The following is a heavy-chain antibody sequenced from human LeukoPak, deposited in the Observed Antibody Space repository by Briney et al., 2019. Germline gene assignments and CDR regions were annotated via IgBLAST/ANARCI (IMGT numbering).Heavy chain of an antibody. CDR1: GYSMTSAYY. CDR3: GSFTCCGRDCPAL. Sequence: SETLSLTCAVSGYSMTSAYYWGWIRQPPGKGLEWIGNIYHSGSTYYNPSLKSRVTISVDTSKNQFSLKLTSVTAADTAVYYLGSFTCCGRDCPALWGQGTLDTVST. CDR2: IYHSGST. D-gene: IGHD2-21*01. J-gene: IGHJ4*02. V-gene: IGHV4-38-2*01.